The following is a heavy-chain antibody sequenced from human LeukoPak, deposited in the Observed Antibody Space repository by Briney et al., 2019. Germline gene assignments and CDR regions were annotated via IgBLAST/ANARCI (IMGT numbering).Heavy chain of an antibody. CDR3: AGAREFSSSSGRAYYFDF. CDR2: IYYSGNT. J-gene: IGHJ4*02. CDR1: GGSISSYF. V-gene: IGHV4-59*01. D-gene: IGHD6-6*01. Sequence: SETLSLTCTVSGGSISSYFWIWIRQPPGKGLEWIGYIYYSGNTNSNPSLKSRVTISVDTSKNQFSLKLRFVTAADTAVYYCAGAREFSSSSGRAYYFDFWGQGTLVTVSS.